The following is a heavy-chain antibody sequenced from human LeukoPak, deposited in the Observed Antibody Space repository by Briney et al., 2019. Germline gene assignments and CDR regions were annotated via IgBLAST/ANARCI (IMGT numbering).Heavy chain of an antibody. CDR3: ARGVTRGYSGQCDY. J-gene: IGHJ4*02. Sequence: RTGGSLRLSCAASGFTFSSYWMSWVRQAPGKGLEWVSGINWNGGSTGYADSVKGRFTISRDNAKNSLYLQMNSLRAEDTALYYCARGVTRGYSGQCDYWGQGTLVTVSS. CDR1: GFTFSSYW. V-gene: IGHV3-20*04. D-gene: IGHD5-12*01. CDR2: INWNGGST.